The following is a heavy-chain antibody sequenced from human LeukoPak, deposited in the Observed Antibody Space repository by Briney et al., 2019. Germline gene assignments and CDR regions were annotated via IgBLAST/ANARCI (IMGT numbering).Heavy chain of an antibody. CDR3: STSYSSSRPLDY. V-gene: IGHV3-11*01. D-gene: IGHD6-13*01. CDR1: GFTFSDYY. J-gene: IGHJ4*02. Sequence: SPGGSLRLSCAASGFTFSDYYMSWIRQAPGKGLEWVSYISSSGSTIYYADSVKGRFTISRDNAKNSLYLQMNSLRAEDTAVYYCSTSYSSSRPLDYWGQGTLVTVSS. CDR2: ISSSGSTI.